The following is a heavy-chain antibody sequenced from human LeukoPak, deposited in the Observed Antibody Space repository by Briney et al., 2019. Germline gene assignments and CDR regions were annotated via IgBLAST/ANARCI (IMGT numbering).Heavy chain of an antibody. Sequence: PSETLSLTCTVPGGSISSSSYYWGWVRQPPGKGLEWIGDIYYSGRTYYNSSLQSRLTISLDTSKNQFSLKLNSVTAADTAVYYCARRRYYDSTGYLDWGQGTLVTVSP. CDR1: GGSISSSSYY. J-gene: IGHJ1*01. CDR3: ARRRYYDSTGYLD. CDR2: IYYSGRT. D-gene: IGHD3-22*01. V-gene: IGHV4-39*01.